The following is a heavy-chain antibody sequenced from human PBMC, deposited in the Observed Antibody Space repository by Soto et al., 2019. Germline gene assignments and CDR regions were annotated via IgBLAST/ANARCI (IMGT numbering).Heavy chain of an antibody. CDR3: AKDQNYYDNRPTDY. D-gene: IGHD3-22*01. CDR2: ISGSGGDT. V-gene: IGHV3-23*01. Sequence: GSLRLSCAVSGFTFSNYAMSWVRQAPGKGLEWVSAISGSGGDTNYAGSVKGRFTISRDNSKNTLYLQMNSLRAEDTAVYYCAKDQNYYDNRPTDYWGQGTPVTVSS. CDR1: GFTFSNYA. J-gene: IGHJ4*02.